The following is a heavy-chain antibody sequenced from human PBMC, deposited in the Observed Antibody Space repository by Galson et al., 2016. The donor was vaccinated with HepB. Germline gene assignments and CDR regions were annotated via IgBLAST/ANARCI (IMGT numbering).Heavy chain of an antibody. D-gene: IGHD3-10*01. J-gene: IGHJ6*03. CDR3: ATLASITMVRGVNGPLNYKDV. CDR1: GFTFSSYA. CDR2: ISSNGGST. Sequence: SLRLSCAASGFTFSSYAMHWVRQAPGKGLEYVSVISSNGGSTYYANSVKGRFTISRDNSKNTLHLQMGSLRAEDMAVYYCATLASITMVRGVNGPLNYKDVWGKGTTVTVSS. V-gene: IGHV3-64*01.